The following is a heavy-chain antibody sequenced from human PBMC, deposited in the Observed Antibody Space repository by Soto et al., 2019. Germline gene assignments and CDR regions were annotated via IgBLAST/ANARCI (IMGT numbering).Heavy chain of an antibody. J-gene: IGHJ4*02. V-gene: IGHV3-48*01. CDR2: ISSRGRTI. Sequence: PGGSLRLSCAASGFEFSSYSMNWVRQAPGKGLEWLSYISSRGRTIYHADSLEGRFTISRDNAKNSVYLQMNSLRADDTAVYFFSGAPGGSIWEWLHYLASWGQGTLVPVSS. CDR3: SGAPGGSIWEWLHYLAS. D-gene: IGHD3-3*01. CDR1: GFEFSSYS.